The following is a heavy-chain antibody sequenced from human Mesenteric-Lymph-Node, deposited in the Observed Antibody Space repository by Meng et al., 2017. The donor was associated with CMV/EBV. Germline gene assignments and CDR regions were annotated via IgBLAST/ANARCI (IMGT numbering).Heavy chain of an antibody. CDR1: GFTFSRYW. CDR2: INSDGSSA. J-gene: IGHJ4*02. V-gene: IGHV3-74*01. CDR3: AKVETAMVSNFDY. Sequence: GGSLRLSCAASGFTFSRYWMHWVRQAPGKGLVWVSRINSDGSSASYADSVKGRFTITRDNAKNTLYLQMSSLRAEDTAVYYCAKVETAMVSNFDYWGQRTLVTVSS. D-gene: IGHD5-18*01.